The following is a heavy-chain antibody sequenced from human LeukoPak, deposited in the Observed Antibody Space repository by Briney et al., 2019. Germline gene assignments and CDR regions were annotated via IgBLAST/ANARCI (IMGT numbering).Heavy chain of an antibody. Sequence: SGPTLVKPTQTLTLTCTFSGFSLSTSGVGVGWIRQPPGKALEWLALIYWNDDKRYSPSLKSRLTITKDTSKNQVVLTMTNMDPVDTAIYYCAHSDLGYDFWSGYYDYWGQGTLVTVSS. V-gene: IGHV2-5*01. CDR3: AHSDLGYDFWSGYYDY. D-gene: IGHD3-3*01. J-gene: IGHJ4*02. CDR1: GFSLSTSGVG. CDR2: IYWNDDK.